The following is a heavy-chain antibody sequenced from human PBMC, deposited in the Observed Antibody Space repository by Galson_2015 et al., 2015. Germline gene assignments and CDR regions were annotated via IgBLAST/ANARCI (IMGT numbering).Heavy chain of an antibody. V-gene: IGHV3-66*02. D-gene: IGHD3-22*01. CDR1: GFSISSKE. Sequence: SLRLSCAASGFSISSKEMSWVRQAPGKGLEGVSVIYRGGNTYYADSVKGRFTVSRDEGENTLFLQMKSLRSEDTAVYYCARDLVAADSSGYYQVGFDYWGQGTLVTVSS. CDR3: ARDLVAADSSGYYQVGFDY. CDR2: IYRGGNT. J-gene: IGHJ4*02.